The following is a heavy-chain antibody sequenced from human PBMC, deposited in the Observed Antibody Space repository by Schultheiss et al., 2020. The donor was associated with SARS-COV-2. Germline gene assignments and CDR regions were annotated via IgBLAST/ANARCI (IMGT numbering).Heavy chain of an antibody. CDR1: GFTFSSYA. CDR2: ISYDGSNK. V-gene: IGHV3-30*04. J-gene: IGHJ6*03. D-gene: IGHD3-3*01. CDR3: TTEAYDFWSGIASYYYYYYMDV. Sequence: GGSLRLSCAASGFTFSSYAMHWVRQAPGKGLEWVAVISYDGSNKYYADSVKGRFTISRDNAKNSLYLQMNSLKTEDTAVYYCTTEAYDFWSGIASYYYYYYMDVWGKGTTVTVSS.